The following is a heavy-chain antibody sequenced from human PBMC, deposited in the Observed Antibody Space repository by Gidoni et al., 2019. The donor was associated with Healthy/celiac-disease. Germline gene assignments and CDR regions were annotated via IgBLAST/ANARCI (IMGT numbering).Heavy chain of an antibody. CDR1: GFTFSSEV. CDR2: ISYDVSNK. J-gene: IGHJ3*02. CDR3: AKDGMVRGSRDAFDI. V-gene: IGHV3-30*18. D-gene: IGHD3-10*01. Sequence: QVQLAEAGGGVVQPGRSLRRSWAASGFTFSSEVMHWGRQAPGKGLEWWAVISYDVSNKSYADSVKGRFTISRDNSNNTLYLQMNSLIAEDTAVYYCAKDGMVRGSRDAFDIWGQGTMVTVSS.